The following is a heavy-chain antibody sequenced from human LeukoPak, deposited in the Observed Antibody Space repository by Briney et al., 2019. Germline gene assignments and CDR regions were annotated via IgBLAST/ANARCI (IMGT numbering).Heavy chain of an antibody. J-gene: IGHJ4*02. CDR1: GFTFSSYS. CDR2: ISGRGSTI. D-gene: IGHD4-17*01. CDR3: ARLYGDYVGD. V-gene: IGHV3-48*01. Sequence: GGSLRLSCAASGFTFSSYSMNWVRRAPGKGREGVSYISGRGSTIYYADSVKGRFTISRDNAKNSLYLQMNSLRAEDTAVYYCARLYGDYVGDWGQGTLVTVSS.